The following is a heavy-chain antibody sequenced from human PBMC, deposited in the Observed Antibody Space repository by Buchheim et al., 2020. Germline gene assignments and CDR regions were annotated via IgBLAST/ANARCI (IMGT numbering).Heavy chain of an antibody. Sequence: QVQLVESGGGVVQPGRSLRLSCAASGFTFSSYGMHWVRQAPGKGLEWVAAISYDGSNKYYADSVKGRFTISRDNSKNTLYLQMNSLRAEDTAVYYCAKVRCGGSYLGVFDSWGQGTLVTVSS. CDR3: AKVRCGGSYLGVFDS. CDR2: ISYDGSNK. V-gene: IGHV3-30*18. D-gene: IGHD1-26*01. CDR1: GFTFSSYG. J-gene: IGHJ4*02.